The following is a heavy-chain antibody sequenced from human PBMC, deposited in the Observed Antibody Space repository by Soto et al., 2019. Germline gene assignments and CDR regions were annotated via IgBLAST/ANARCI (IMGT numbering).Heavy chain of an antibody. J-gene: IGHJ4*02. CDR2: ISGSGGST. Sequence: VQLLESGGGLVQPGGSLRLSCAASGFTFSSYAMSWVRQAPGKGLEWVSAISGSGGSTNYADSVKGRFTISRDNSKDTLYLQMNSLRAEDTAVYYCAKGPICDRRGYCSGGSCYLLDYWGQGTLVTVSS. D-gene: IGHD2-15*01. CDR1: GFTFSSYA. CDR3: AKGPICDRRGYCSGGSCYLLDY. V-gene: IGHV3-23*01.